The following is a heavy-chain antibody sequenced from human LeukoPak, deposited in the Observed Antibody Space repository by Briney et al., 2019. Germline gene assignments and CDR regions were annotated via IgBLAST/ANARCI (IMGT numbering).Heavy chain of an antibody. CDR3: ARTSPDLDAFDI. V-gene: IGHV1-18*01. CDR1: GYTLTSYG. Sequence: ASVKVSCKASGYTLTSYGISWVRQAPGQGLEWMGWISAYNGNTNYAQKLQGRVTMTTDTSTSTAYMELRSLRSDDTAVYYCARTSPDLDAFDIWGQGTMVTVSS. D-gene: IGHD2-2*01. J-gene: IGHJ3*02. CDR2: ISAYNGNT.